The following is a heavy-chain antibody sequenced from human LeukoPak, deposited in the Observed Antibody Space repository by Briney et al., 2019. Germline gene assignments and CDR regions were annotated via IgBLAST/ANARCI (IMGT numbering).Heavy chain of an antibody. CDR3: AKSDGYNYDY. Sequence: GESLKISCKGSGYTFSSYWIGWVRQMPGKGLEWMGIIFIGDSDTRYSPSFEGQVTISADKSISTAFLRWSSLKASDTAVYYCAKSDGYNYDYWGQGTLVTVSS. CDR2: IFIGDSDT. D-gene: IGHD5-24*01. J-gene: IGHJ4*02. CDR1: GYTFSSYW. V-gene: IGHV5-51*01.